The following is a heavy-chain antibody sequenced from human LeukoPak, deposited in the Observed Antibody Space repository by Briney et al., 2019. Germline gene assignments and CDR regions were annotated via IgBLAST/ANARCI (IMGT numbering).Heavy chain of an antibody. D-gene: IGHD3-3*01. J-gene: IGHJ4*02. CDR3: ARVADAALIYGVADYFDY. V-gene: IGHV4-4*07. CDR1: SGSIRGYY. Sequence: PSETLSLTCTVSSGSIRGYYWSWIRQPAGKGLEWIGRIYSSGSTKYNPSLRSRVTMSVDTSKNQLSLRLTSVTAADTAVYYCARVADAALIYGVADYFDYWGQGTLVTVSS. CDR2: IYSSGST.